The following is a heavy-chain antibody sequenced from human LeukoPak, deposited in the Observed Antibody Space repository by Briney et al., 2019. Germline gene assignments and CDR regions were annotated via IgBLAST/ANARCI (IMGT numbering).Heavy chain of an antibody. D-gene: IGHD3-22*01. Sequence: SETLSLTCTVSGGSISSYYWSWIRRPPGKGLEWIGYIYYSGSTNYNPSLKSRVTISVDTSKNQFSLKLSSVTAADTAVYYCARAGTLYDRGAFDIWGQGTMVTVSS. CDR3: ARAGTLYDRGAFDI. CDR1: GGSISSYY. CDR2: IYYSGST. V-gene: IGHV4-59*01. J-gene: IGHJ3*02.